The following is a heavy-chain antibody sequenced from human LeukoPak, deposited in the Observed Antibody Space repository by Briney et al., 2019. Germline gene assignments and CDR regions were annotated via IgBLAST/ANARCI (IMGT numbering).Heavy chain of an antibody. CDR2: INSDGSST. CDR3: AKDRSPQSVRALFFDY. D-gene: IGHD3-16*02. V-gene: IGHV3-74*01. CDR1: GFTFSSYW. J-gene: IGHJ4*02. Sequence: GGSLRLSCAASGFTFSSYWMHWVRQAPGKGLVWVSRINSDGSSTSYADSVKGRFTISRDNSKNTLYLQMNSLRAEDTAVYYCAKDRSPQSVRALFFDYWGQGTLVTVSS.